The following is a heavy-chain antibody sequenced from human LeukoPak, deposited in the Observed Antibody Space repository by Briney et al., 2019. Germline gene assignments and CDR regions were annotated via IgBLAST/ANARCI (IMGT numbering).Heavy chain of an antibody. V-gene: IGHV1-3*01. CDR1: GYTFTSYA. J-gene: IGHJ4*02. Sequence: GASVKVSCKASGYTFTSYAMHWVRQAPGQRLEWMGWINAGNGNTKYPQKFQGRVTITRDTSASTAYMELSSLRSEDTAVYYCARGWATVTTLVDYWGQGTLVTVSS. CDR3: ARGWATVTTLVDY. CDR2: INAGNGNT. D-gene: IGHD4-11*01.